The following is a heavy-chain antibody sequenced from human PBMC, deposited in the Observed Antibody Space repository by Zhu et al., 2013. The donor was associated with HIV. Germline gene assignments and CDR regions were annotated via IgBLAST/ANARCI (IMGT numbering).Heavy chain of an antibody. J-gene: IGHJ2*01. D-gene: IGHD3-3*01. CDR1: GGSISSSSYY. Sequence: QVQLQESGPGLVKPSETLSLTCTVSGGSISSSSYYWGWIRQPPGKGLEWIGSIYYSGSTYYNPSLKSRVTISVDTSKNQFSLKLSSVTAADTAVYYCARGGFWYPNWYFDLWGRGTLVTVSS. V-gene: IGHV4-39*07. CDR3: ARGGFWYPNWYFDL. CDR2: IYYSGST.